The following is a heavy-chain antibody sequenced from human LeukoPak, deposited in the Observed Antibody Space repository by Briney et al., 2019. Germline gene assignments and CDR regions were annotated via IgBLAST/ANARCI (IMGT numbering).Heavy chain of an antibody. J-gene: IGHJ2*01. V-gene: IGHV4-61*08. CDR1: GGSISSGGYY. CDR3: ARVAGRDGYCSSTSCYHYWYFDL. D-gene: IGHD2-2*03. CDR2: IYYSGST. Sequence: SETLSLTCTVSGGSISSGGYYWSWIRQPPGKGLEWIGYIYYSGSTNYNPSLKSRVTISVDTSKNQFSLKLSSVTAADTAVYYCARVAGRDGYCSSTSCYHYWYFDLWGRGTLVTVSS.